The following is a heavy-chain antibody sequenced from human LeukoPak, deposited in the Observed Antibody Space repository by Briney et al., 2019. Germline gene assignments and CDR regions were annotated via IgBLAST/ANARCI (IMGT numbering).Heavy chain of an antibody. CDR2: IKQDESEK. V-gene: IGHV3-7*01. J-gene: IGHJ6*03. CDR3: ASVTVTNYYYYYYYMDV. Sequence: GGSLRLSCAASGFAFSSYWMSWVRQAPGKGLEWVANIKQDESEKYYVDSVKGRFTISRDNAKNSLYLQMNSLRAEDTAVYYCASVTVTNYYYYYYYMDVWGKGTTVTISS. D-gene: IGHD4-11*01. CDR1: GFAFSSYW.